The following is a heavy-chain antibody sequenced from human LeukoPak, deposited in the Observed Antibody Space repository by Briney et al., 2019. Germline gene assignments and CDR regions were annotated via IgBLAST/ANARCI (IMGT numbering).Heavy chain of an antibody. CDR2: IIPIFGTA. J-gene: IGHJ6*04. V-gene: IGHV1-69*01. D-gene: IGHD6-19*01. Sequence: SVKVSCKASGGTFSSYAISWVRQAPGQGLEWMGGIIPIFGTANYAQKFQGRVTITADESTSTAYMELSSLRSEDTAVYYCARILFAVADPIYYYYGMDVWGKGTTVTVSS. CDR1: GGTFSSYA. CDR3: ARILFAVADPIYYYYGMDV.